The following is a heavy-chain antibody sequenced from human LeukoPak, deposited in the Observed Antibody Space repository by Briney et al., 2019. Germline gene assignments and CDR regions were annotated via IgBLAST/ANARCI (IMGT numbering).Heavy chain of an antibody. CDR1: GYTFTSYD. J-gene: IGHJ3*02. CDR3: AKIGWDDAFDI. CDR2: MNPNSGNT. V-gene: IGHV1-8*01. D-gene: IGHD6-19*01. Sequence: ASVKVSCKASGYTFTSYDINWVRQATGQGLEWMGWMNPNSGNTGYAQKFQGRVAMTRNTSITTAYMELSSLRSEDTALYYCAKIGWDDAFDIWGQGTMVTVSS.